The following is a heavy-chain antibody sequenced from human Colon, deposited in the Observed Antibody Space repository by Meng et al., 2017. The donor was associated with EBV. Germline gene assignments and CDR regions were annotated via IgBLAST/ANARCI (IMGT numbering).Heavy chain of an antibody. D-gene: IGHD2-21*01. CDR1: GGSSSSSHW. CDR3: ARVWQSLTAFFDS. Sequence: QESGPGLVKPSGTLSLTCAVSGGSSSSSHWWTWVRQPPGKGLEWIGEVYHTGSTKYNPSLKSRLTISVDKSKNQFSLNLTSVTAADTAVYYCARVWQSLTAFFDSWGQGTLVTVSS. J-gene: IGHJ4*02. CDR2: VYHTGST. V-gene: IGHV4-4*02.